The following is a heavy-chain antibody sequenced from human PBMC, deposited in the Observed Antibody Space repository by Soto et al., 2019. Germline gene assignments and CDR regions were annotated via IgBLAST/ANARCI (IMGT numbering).Heavy chain of an antibody. CDR1: GGIFSSNT. D-gene: IGHD2-21*02. Sequence: QVYLVQSGAEVKKPGSSVKISCKASGGIFSSNTINWVRQAGGQGLEWMGGIIPLFGTANYAEKFQGRVTITADKSTKTDYMELTSLRSDDTAVYYCASKAACGGDCYAFDSWGQGTLVTVSS. V-gene: IGHV1-69*06. CDR2: IIPLFGTA. J-gene: IGHJ4*02. CDR3: ASKAACGGDCYAFDS.